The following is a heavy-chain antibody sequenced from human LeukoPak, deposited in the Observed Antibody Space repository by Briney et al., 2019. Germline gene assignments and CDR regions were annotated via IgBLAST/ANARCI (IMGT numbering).Heavy chain of an antibody. D-gene: IGHD3-3*01. CDR2: ISGSGGST. CDR1: GFTFSSYA. V-gene: IGHV3-23*01. CDR3: AKDPHYDFWSGYSPYFDY. J-gene: IGHJ4*02. Sequence: GGSLRLSCAVSGFTFSSYAMSWVRQAPGKGLEWVSAISGSGGSTYYADSVKGRFTISRDNSKNTLYLQMNSLRAEDTAVYYCAKDPHYDFWSGYSPYFDYWGQGTLVTVSS.